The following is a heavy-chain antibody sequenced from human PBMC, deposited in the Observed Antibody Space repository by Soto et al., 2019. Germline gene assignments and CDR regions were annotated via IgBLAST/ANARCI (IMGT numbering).Heavy chain of an antibody. J-gene: IGHJ6*03. Sequence: SQTLPLTCDISGDSVSSNSAGWNWIRQTPSRGLEWLGRTYYKSKWYYTYAASVKSRITVSPDTSKNQFSLQLTSVTPEDTAVYYCARGSWDDVSGHYYMDVWDKGTTVTVSS. CDR2: TYYKSKWYY. D-gene: IGHD1-1*01. V-gene: IGHV6-1*01. CDR3: ARGSWDDVSGHYYMDV. CDR1: GDSVSSNSAG.